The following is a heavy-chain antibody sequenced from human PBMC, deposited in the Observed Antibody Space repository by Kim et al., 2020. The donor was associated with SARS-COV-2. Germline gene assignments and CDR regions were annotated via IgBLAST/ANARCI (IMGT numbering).Heavy chain of an antibody. CDR2: ISSSSSYI. CDR3: ARDPSAPNLYYYYGMDV. V-gene: IGHV3-21*01. Sequence: GGSLRLSCAASGFTFSSYSMNWVRQAPGKGLEWVSSISSSSSYIYYADSVKGRFTISRDNAKNSLYLQMNSLRAEDTAVYYCARDPSAPNLYYYYGMDVWGQGTTVTVSS. CDR1: GFTFSSYS. J-gene: IGHJ6*02.